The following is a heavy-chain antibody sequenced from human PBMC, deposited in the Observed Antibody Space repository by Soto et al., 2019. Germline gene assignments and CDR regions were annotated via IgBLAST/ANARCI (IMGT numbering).Heavy chain of an antibody. J-gene: IGHJ4*02. Sequence: QVEVVQSGGGVVQPGKSVRLSCKASGFIFSDYGVHWARQAPGKGLQWVAFISNNSSHEYYADSVKGRFTISRDNAQNTVYLHLKSLRPEDTTVYYCVPKFAYWGPGPRVNVS. CDR1: GFIFSDYG. V-gene: IGHV3-30*03. CDR3: VPKFAY. CDR2: ISNNSSHE.